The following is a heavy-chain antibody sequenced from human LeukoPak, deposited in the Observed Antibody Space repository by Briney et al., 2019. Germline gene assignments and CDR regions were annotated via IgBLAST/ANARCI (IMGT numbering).Heavy chain of an antibody. D-gene: IGHD4-17*01. V-gene: IGHV3-23*01. Sequence: GGSLRLSCAASGFTFSSYAMSWVRQAPGKGLEWVSAISGSGGSTYYADSVKGRFTISRDNSKNTLYLQMNSLRAEDTAVYYCARDRLWGDYLNYYYYYGMDVWGQGTTVTVFS. CDR2: ISGSGGST. CDR1: GFTFSSYA. J-gene: IGHJ6*02. CDR3: ARDRLWGDYLNYYYYYGMDV.